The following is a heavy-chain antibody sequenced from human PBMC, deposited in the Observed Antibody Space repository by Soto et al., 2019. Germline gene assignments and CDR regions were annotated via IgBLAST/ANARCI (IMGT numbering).Heavy chain of an antibody. CDR1: GYTLTELS. CDR2: FDPEDGET. D-gene: IGHD3-10*01. J-gene: IGHJ4*02. Sequence: RASVKVSCKVSGYTLTELSMHWVRQAPGKGLEWMGGFDPEDGETIYAQKFQGRVTMTEDTSTDTAYMELSSLRSEDTAVYYCATKPKELLTSPFDYWGQGTLVTVSS. V-gene: IGHV1-24*01. CDR3: ATKPKELLTSPFDY.